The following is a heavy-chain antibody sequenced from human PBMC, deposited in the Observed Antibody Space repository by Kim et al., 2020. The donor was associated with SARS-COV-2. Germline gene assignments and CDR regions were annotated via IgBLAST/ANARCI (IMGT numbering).Heavy chain of an antibody. CDR2: ISGSGGST. Sequence: GGSLRLSCAASGFTFSSYAMSWVRQAPGKGLEWVSAISGSGGSTYYADSVKGRFTISRDNSKNTLYLQMNSLRAEDTAVYYCAKDRYLIVARKDFDYWGQGTLVTVSS. J-gene: IGHJ4*02. CDR3: AKDRYLIVARKDFDY. V-gene: IGHV3-23*01. CDR1: GFTFSSYA. D-gene: IGHD5-12*01.